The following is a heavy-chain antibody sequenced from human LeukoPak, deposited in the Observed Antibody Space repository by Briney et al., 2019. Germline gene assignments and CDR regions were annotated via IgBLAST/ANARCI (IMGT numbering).Heavy chain of an antibody. J-gene: IGHJ4*02. CDR1: GGSISSYY. CDR3: AREQSGSYYY. V-gene: IGHV4-59*01. CDR2: IYYSGST. Sequence: PSETLSLTCAVSGGSISSYYWSWIRQPPGKGLEWIGYIYYSGSTNYNPSLKSRVTISVDTSKNQFSLKLSSVTAADTAVYYCAREQSGSYYYWGQGTLVTVSS. D-gene: IGHD1-26*01.